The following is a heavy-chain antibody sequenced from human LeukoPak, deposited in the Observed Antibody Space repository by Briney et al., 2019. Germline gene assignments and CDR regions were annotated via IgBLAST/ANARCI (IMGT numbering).Heavy chain of an antibody. CDR1: GGSFSGYY. J-gene: IGHJ3*02. CDR3: ARDLAPDYYGSGSYHAFDI. V-gene: IGHV4-34*01. CDR2: INHSGST. Sequence: SETLSLTCAVYGGSFSGYYWSWIRQPPGKGLEWIGEINHSGSTNYNPSLKSRVTISVDTSKNQFSLKLSSVTAADTAVYYCARDLAPDYYGSGSYHAFDIWGQGTMVTVSS. D-gene: IGHD3-10*01.